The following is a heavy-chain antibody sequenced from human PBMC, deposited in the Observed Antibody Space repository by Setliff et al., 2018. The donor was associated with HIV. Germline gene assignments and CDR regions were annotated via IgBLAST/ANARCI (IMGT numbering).Heavy chain of an antibody. CDR2: IRSKTKSYAT. D-gene: IGHD3-10*01. CDR1: RFSFSGSA. J-gene: IGHJ5*02. Sequence: GGSLRPSCAAYRFSFSGSARHCVRQASGKGLEWVGRIRSKTKSYATTYAASVTGRFTISRDDSQNTAYLQMNNLKPEDTAVYYCTTNLPRSVELRRSGIDPWGQGALVTVSS. CDR3: TTNLPRSVELRRSGIDP. V-gene: IGHV3-73*01.